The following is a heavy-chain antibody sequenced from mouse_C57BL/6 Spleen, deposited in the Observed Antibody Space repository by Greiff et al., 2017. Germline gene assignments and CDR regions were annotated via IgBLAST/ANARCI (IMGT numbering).Heavy chain of an antibody. D-gene: IGHD1-1*01. Sequence: EVQLQQSGPELVKPGASVKISCKASGYSFTDYNMNWVKQSNGKSLEWIGVINPNYGTTSYNQKFKGKATLTVDQSSNTAYMQLNSLTSEDSSVYYCARRTTIVDNYYAMGYWGQGTSVTVSS. CDR1: GYSFTDYN. J-gene: IGHJ4*01. CDR3: ARRTTIVDNYYAMGY. V-gene: IGHV1-39*01. CDR2: INPNYGTT.